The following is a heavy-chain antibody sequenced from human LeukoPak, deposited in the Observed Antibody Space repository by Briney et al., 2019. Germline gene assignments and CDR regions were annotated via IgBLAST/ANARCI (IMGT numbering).Heavy chain of an antibody. CDR1: GFTFSSYG. CDR3: LSFGVRGGNFDY. V-gene: IGHV3-30*02. D-gene: IGHD3-10*01. CDR2: IRYDGSNK. Sequence: GGSLRLSCAASGFTFSSYGMHWVRQAPGKGLEWVAFIRYDGSNKYYADSVKGRFTISRDNSKNTLYLQMNSLRAEDTAVYYCLSFGVRGGNFDYWGQGTLVTVSS. J-gene: IGHJ4*02.